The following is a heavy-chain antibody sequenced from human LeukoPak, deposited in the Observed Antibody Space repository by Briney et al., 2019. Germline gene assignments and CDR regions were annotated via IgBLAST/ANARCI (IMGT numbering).Heavy chain of an antibody. D-gene: IGHD1-14*01. CDR2: IYHSGST. J-gene: IGHJ6*03. CDR3: ARVKTGVDYYYYYYMDV. V-gene: IGHV4-38-2*02. Sequence: SETLSLTCSVSGYSISTGYYWGWIRQPPGKGLEWIGSIYHSGSTFHNPSLKSRVTLSVDTSKNQFSLRLTSVTAADTAVYYCARVKTGVDYYYYYYMDVWGTGTTVTVSS. CDR1: GYSISTGYY.